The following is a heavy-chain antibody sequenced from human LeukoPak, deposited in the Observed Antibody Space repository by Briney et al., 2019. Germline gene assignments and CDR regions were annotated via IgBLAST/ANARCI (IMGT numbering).Heavy chain of an antibody. Sequence: GGSLRLSCAASGFTFSSFSMNWVRQAPGPGLEWVSTVSTGGAATYSADSVKGRFTISRANSENTLYLPMNRLRAEATAVYYCAKKGYAGSGTYSYYFDYWGQGCLVTGSS. D-gene: IGHD3-10*01. CDR2: VSTGGAAT. CDR3: AKKGYAGSGTYSYYFDY. CDR1: GFTFSSFS. J-gene: IGHJ4*02. V-gene: IGHV3-23*01.